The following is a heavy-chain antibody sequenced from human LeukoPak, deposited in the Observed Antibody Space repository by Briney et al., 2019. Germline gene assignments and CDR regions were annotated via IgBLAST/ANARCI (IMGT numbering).Heavy chain of an antibody. CDR1: GGSIISSNYY. CDR2: VYYRRST. D-gene: IGHD5-18*01. V-gene: IGHV4-39*02. Sequence: SETLSLTRTVSGGSIISSNYYWGWIRQPPGKGLEWIGNVYYRRSTYYNPSLKSRDTISVDASKNQVSLKLRSVTAADTAIYYCAREADTAIRYWGQGTLVTVSS. CDR3: AREADTAIRY. J-gene: IGHJ4*02.